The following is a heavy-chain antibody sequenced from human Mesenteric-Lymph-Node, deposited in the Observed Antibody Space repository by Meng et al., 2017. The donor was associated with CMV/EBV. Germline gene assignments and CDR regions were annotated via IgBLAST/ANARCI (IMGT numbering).Heavy chain of an antibody. CDR2: IRYDGSNK. CDR1: GFTFSSYG. V-gene: IGHV3-30*02. J-gene: IGHJ4*02. CDR3: AKDWGSGSYYLDY. D-gene: IGHD1-26*01. Sequence: GGSLRLSCAASGFTFSSYGMHWVRQAPGKGLEWVAFIRYDGSNKYYADSVKGRFTISRDNSKNTLYLQMNSLRAEDTAVYYCAKDWGSGSYYLDYWGQGTLVTVSS.